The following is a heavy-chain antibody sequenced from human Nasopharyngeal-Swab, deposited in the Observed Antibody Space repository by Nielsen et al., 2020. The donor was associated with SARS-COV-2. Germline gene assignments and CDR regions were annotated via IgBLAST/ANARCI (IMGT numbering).Heavy chain of an antibody. CDR1: GFTFSSYG. J-gene: IGHJ6*02. CDR2: IWSDGSNK. V-gene: IGHV3-33*01. Sequence: GGSLRPSCAASGFTFSSYGMHWVRQAPGKGLEWVAVIWSDGSNKYYADSVKGRFTISRDNSKNTLYLQMNSLRAEDTAVYYCARVVSYYYGMDVWGQGTTVTVSS. CDR3: ARVVSYYYGMDV. D-gene: IGHD3-22*01.